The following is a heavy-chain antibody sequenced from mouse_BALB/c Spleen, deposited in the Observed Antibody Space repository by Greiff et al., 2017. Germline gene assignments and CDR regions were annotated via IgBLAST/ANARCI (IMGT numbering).Heavy chain of an antibody. D-gene: IGHD1-2*01. J-gene: IGHJ3*01. CDR2: ISNGGGST. V-gene: IGHV5-12-2*01. CDR3: ARSFITTATGFAY. Sequence: EVKVVESGGGLVQPGGSLKLSCAASGFTFSSYTMSWVRQTPEKRLEWVAYISNGGGSTYYPDTVKGRFTISRDNAKNTLYLQMSSLKSEDTAMYYCARSFITTATGFAYWGKGTLVTVSA. CDR1: GFTFSSYT.